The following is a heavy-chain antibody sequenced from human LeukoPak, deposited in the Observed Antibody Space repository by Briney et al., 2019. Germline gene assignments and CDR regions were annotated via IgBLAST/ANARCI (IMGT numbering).Heavy chain of an antibody. D-gene: IGHD4-17*01. Sequence: GASVKVSCKASGYTFTTYYMHWVRQAPGQGLEWMGIINPSGGSTSYAQKFQGRVTMTRDTSTSTASLELSSLRSGDTAVYYCARDQGHGDYSFDYWGQGTLVTVSS. CDR1: GYTFTTYY. J-gene: IGHJ4*02. CDR3: ARDQGHGDYSFDY. CDR2: INPSGGST. V-gene: IGHV1-46*01.